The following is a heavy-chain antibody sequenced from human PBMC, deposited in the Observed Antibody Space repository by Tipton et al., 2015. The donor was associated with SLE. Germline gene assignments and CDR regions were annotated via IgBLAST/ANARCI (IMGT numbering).Heavy chain of an antibody. CDR3: VRNDAFDI. J-gene: IGHJ3*02. V-gene: IGHV4-61*02. CDR2: IYTSGST. Sequence: TLSLTCTVSGGSISSGSYYWSWIRQPAGKGLEWIGRIYTSGSTNYNPSLKSRVTISVDTSKNQFSLKLSSVTAADTAVYYCVRNDAFDIWGQGTMVTVSS. CDR1: GGSISSGSYY.